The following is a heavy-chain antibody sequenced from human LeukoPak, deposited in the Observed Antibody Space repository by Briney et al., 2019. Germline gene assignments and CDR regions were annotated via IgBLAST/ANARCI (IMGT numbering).Heavy chain of an antibody. V-gene: IGHV3-74*01. CDR3: ARDTSGYYYSYSHPV. Sequence: GGSLRLSCAASGFTFSTYWMHWVRQAPGKGLVWVSRINSDGSSTDYADSVKGRFTISRDNARNALYLQMNSLRAEDTAVYYCARDTSGYYYSYSHPVWGQGTLVTVSS. D-gene: IGHD3-22*01. J-gene: IGHJ4*02. CDR2: INSDGSST. CDR1: GFTFSTYW.